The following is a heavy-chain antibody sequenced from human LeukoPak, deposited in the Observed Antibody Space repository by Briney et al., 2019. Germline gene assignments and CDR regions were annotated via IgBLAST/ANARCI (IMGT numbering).Heavy chain of an antibody. CDR1: GYTFTSYA. CDR2: INAGNGNT. Sequence: ASVKVSCKASGYTFTSYAMHWVRQAPGQRLEWMGWINAGNGNTKYSQKFQGRVTMTRDTSTSTVYMELSSLRSEDTAVYYCADGSRRDYYYGMDVWGQGTTVTVSS. D-gene: IGHD2-2*01. V-gene: IGHV1-3*01. J-gene: IGHJ6*02. CDR3: ADGSRRDYYYGMDV.